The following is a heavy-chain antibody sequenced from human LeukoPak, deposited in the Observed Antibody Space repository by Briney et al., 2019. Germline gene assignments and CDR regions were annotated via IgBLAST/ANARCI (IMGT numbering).Heavy chain of an antibody. D-gene: IGHD2-15*01. CDR1: GYTFTSYG. Sequence: GASVKVFSKASGYTFTSYGISWVRQAPGQGLEWMGWISAYNGNTNYAQKLQGRVTMTTDTSTSTAYMELRSLRSDDTAVYYCARALRLYCRGGSCPLGYWGQGTLVTVSS. CDR2: ISAYNGNT. V-gene: IGHV1-18*04. CDR3: ARALRLYCRGGSCPLGY. J-gene: IGHJ4*02.